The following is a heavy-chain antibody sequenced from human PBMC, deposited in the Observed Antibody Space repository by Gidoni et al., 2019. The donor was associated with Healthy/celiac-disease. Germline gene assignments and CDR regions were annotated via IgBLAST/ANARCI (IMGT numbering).Heavy chain of an antibody. CDR3: AREERAAREY. CDR2: ISYDGSNK. J-gene: IGHJ4*02. V-gene: IGHV3-30-3*01. Sequence: QVQLVESGGGVVQPGRPLSLSCAASGFTFSSYVMHWVRQARGKGLEWVAVISYDGSNKYYADYVKGRFTISRDNSKNTLYLQMNSLRAEDTAVYYCAREERAAREYWGQGTLVTVSS. D-gene: IGHD6-6*01. CDR1: GFTFSSYV.